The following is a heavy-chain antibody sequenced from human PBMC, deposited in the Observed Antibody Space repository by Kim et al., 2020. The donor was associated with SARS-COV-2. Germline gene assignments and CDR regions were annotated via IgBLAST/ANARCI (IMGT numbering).Heavy chain of an antibody. V-gene: IGHV3-48*02. D-gene: IGHD6-13*01. CDR3: AREIKKQQLVSYYYYGMDV. J-gene: IGHJ6*02. Sequence: GRFTISRDNAKNSLYLQMNSLRDEDTAVYYCAREIKKQQLVSYYYYGMDVWGQGTTVTVSS.